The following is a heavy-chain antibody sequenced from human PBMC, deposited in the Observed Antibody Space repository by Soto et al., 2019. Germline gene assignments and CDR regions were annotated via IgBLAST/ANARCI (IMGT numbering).Heavy chain of an antibody. V-gene: IGHV3-48*02. CDR3: ARDSGEWELLYDAFDI. CDR2: ITSNSDTI. D-gene: IGHD1-26*01. J-gene: IGHJ3*02. CDR1: GFTFSSNN. Sequence: EVQLVESGGGVVQPGGSLRLSCAASGFTFSSNNMNWVRQAPGKGLEWLSYITSNSDTIYYADSVKGRFTISRDNAKNSLYRQMHSLRDEETAVYYCARDSGEWELLYDAFDIWGQGTLVTVSS.